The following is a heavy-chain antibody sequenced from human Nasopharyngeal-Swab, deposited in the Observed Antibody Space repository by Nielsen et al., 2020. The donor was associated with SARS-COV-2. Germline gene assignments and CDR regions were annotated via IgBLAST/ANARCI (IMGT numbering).Heavy chain of an antibody. Sequence: WIRQPPGKGLEWIGYIYYSGSTYYNPSLKSRVTTSVDTSKNQFSLKLSSVTAADTAVYYCARDRVVPAAMWAYYYYGMDVWGQGTTVTVSS. CDR3: ARDRVVPAAMWAYYYYGMDV. D-gene: IGHD2-2*01. CDR2: IYYSGST. V-gene: IGHV4-31*02. J-gene: IGHJ6*02.